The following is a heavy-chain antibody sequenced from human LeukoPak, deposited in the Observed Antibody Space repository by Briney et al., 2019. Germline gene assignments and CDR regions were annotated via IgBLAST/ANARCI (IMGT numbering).Heavy chain of an antibody. CDR3: ARKLAL. CDR2: IDPTGRSV. J-gene: IGHJ4*02. V-gene: IGHV3-48*02. CDR1: GFSFSSYG. Sequence: GGSLRLSCAASGFSFSSYGMNWVRKAPGQGLEWVSYIDPTGRSVYYADSVKGRFTVSRDNANHSVFLQMNSLRDDDTGVYFCARKLALWGQGTLVTVSS.